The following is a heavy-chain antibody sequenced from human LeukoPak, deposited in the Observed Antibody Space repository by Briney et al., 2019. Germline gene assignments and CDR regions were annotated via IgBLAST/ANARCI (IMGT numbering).Heavy chain of an antibody. CDR2: ISSSSSYI. V-gene: IGHV3-21*01. Sequence: GGSLRLSCAASGLTFISYTMNWVRQAPGKGLEWVSSISSSSSYIYYADSVKGRFTVSTDNAKNSLFLQMNSLRAEDTAVYYCARDLMLPVAYWGQGTLVTVSS. CDR1: GLTFISYT. J-gene: IGHJ4*02. D-gene: IGHD2-8*01. CDR3: ARDLMLPVAY.